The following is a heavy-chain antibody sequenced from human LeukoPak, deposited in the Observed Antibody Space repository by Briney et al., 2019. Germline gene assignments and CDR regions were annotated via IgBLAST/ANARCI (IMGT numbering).Heavy chain of an antibody. CDR3: ARGRRGTAMGYFDY. J-gene: IGHJ4*02. V-gene: IGHV4-39*01. Sequence: PSETLSLTCTVSGGSISSSSSYWGWIRQPPGKGLEWIGSIYYSGSTYYNPSLKSRVTISVDTSKNQFSLKLGSVTAADTAVYYCARGRRGTAMGYFDYWGQGTLATVSS. CDR2: IYYSGST. CDR1: GGSISSSSSY. D-gene: IGHD5-18*01.